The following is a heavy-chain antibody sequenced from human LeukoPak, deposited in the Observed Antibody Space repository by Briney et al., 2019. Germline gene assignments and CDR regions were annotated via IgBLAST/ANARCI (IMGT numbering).Heavy chain of an antibody. Sequence: GGSLRLSCAASGFTFSNYNLNWVRQAPGKELEWVSYISDGSSTIYYADSVRGRFTISRDNAKNSLYLQINSLRDEDTAVYYCASVSRWGQGTLVTVSS. J-gene: IGHJ4*02. V-gene: IGHV3-48*02. CDR2: ISDGSSTI. CDR3: ASVSR. CDR1: GFTFSNYN.